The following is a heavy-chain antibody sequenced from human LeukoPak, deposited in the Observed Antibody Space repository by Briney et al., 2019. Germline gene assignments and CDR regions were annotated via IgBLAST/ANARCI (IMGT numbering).Heavy chain of an antibody. D-gene: IGHD3-9*01. CDR1: GFSFSSYN. V-gene: IGHV4-59*12. CDR3: VRVEILLVIALD. CDR2: IYYSGNT. Sequence: GSLRLSCAASGFSFSSYNMNWVRQTPGKGLEWIGNIYYSGNTFYNPSLKSRVTISVDTSKNQFSLKLKSVTAADTAVYYCVRVEILLVIALDWGQGTLVTVSS. J-gene: IGHJ4*02.